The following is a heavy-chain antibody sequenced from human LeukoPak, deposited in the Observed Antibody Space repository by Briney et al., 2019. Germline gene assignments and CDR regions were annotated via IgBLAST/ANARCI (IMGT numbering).Heavy chain of an antibody. CDR2: IYHSGST. J-gene: IGHJ4*02. Sequence: PSQTLSLTCTVSGGSISSGSYYWSWIRQPAGKGLEWIGEIYHSGSTKYNPSLKSRVTISVDKSKNQFSLKLSSVTAADTAVYYCANRAGPGNYWGQGILVTVSS. CDR1: GGSISSGSYY. CDR3: ANRAGPGNY. V-gene: IGHV4-61*09. D-gene: IGHD6-13*01.